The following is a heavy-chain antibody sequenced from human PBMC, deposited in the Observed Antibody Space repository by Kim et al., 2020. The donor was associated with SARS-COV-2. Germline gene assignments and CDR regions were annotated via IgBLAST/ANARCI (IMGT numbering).Heavy chain of an antibody. Sequence: SETLSLTCTVSGGSISSGGYYWSWIRQHPGKGLEWIGYIYYSGSTYYNPSLKSRVTISVDTSKNQFSLKLSSVTAADTAVYYCARALLLITIFGVVGPFDFWGQGTLVTVSS. J-gene: IGHJ4*02. CDR2: IYYSGST. CDR3: ARALLLITIFGVVGPFDF. D-gene: IGHD3-3*01. CDR1: GGSISSGGYY. V-gene: IGHV4-31*03.